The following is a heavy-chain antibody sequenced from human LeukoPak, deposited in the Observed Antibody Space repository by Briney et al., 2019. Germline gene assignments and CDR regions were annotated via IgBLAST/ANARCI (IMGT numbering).Heavy chain of an antibody. CDR3: AKTRGRYFDY. J-gene: IGHJ4*02. D-gene: IGHD3-10*01. Sequence: PGRSLRLSCAASGFTFSSYGMHWVRQAPGKGLEWVAVISYDGSNKYYADSVKGRFTISRDISKNTHYLQMISLRADDTAVYYCAKTRGRYFDYWGQGTLVTVSS. V-gene: IGHV3-30*18. CDR2: ISYDGSNK. CDR1: GFTFSSYG.